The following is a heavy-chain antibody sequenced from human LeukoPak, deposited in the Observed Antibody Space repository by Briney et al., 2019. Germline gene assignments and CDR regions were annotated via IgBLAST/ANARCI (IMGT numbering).Heavy chain of an antibody. CDR2: IYPGDSDT. V-gene: IGHV5-51*01. CDR3: ARQSRGRLLWFGEATKNWFDP. Sequence: GESLKTSCKGSGYSFTSYWIGWVRQMPGKGLEWMGIIYPGDSDTRCSPSFQGQVTISADKSISTAYLQWSSLKASDTAMYYCARQSRGRLLWFGEATKNWFDPWGQGTLVTVSS. CDR1: GYSFTSYW. J-gene: IGHJ5*02. D-gene: IGHD3-10*01.